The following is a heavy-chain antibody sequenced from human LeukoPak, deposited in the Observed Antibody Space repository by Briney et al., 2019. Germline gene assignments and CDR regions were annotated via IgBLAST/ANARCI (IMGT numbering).Heavy chain of an antibody. J-gene: IGHJ4*02. CDR1: GVSISSYY. D-gene: IGHD3-16*01. CDR3: ASSGAGGPPFDY. V-gene: IGHV4-59*01. Sequence: SETLSLTCTVSGVSISSYYWSWIRPPPGKGLTRIGYIYYSGSTNYNPSLQSRVTISVDTSKTQFSLKLSSVTAADTAVYYCASSGAGGPPFDYWAQGTLVTVSS. CDR2: IYYSGST.